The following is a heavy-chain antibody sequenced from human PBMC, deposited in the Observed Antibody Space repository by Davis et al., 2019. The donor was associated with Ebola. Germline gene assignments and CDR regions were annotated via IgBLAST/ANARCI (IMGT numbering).Heavy chain of an antibody. Sequence: PGGSLRLSCKGSGYSFTSYWIGWVRQMPGKGLEWMGIIYPGDSDTRYSPSFQGQVTIPADKSMKTAFLQWSSLKASDTAMYYCASLRRTITGMDDAFDIWGQGTMVTVSP. CDR1: GYSFTSYW. CDR2: IYPGDSDT. V-gene: IGHV5-51*01. J-gene: IGHJ3*02. D-gene: IGHD1-20*01. CDR3: ASLRRTITGMDDAFDI.